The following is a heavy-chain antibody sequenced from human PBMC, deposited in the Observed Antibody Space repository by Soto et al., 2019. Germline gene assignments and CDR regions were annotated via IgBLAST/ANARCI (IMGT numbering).Heavy chain of an antibody. CDR3: ASYHNWNGRDVNRWNWFDP. J-gene: IGHJ5*02. CDR1: GGTFSSYA. Sequence: SVKVSCKASGGTFSSYAISWVRQAPGQGLERKGRIIPIFGTANYAQKYQGRVTITADESTSTAYMELSSLRSEDTAVYFCASYHNWNGRDVNRWNWFDPWGRGTLVTVAS. D-gene: IGHD1-20*01. V-gene: IGHV1-69*13. CDR2: IIPIFGTA.